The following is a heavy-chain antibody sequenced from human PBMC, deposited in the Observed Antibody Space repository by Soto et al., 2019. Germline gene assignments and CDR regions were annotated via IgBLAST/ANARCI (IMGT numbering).Heavy chain of an antibody. Sequence: QVQLQQWGAGLLKPSETLSLTCAVYGGSFSGYYWTWIRQPPGTGLEWIGEINHSGSTNYNPSLKSRVTRSVDTSKNQFPLKLTSMTAADTAVYYCARDKITGLFDYWGQGTLVNVS. CDR2: INHSGST. J-gene: IGHJ4*02. D-gene: IGHD2-8*02. CDR1: GGSFSGYY. CDR3: ARDKITGLFDY. V-gene: IGHV4-34*01.